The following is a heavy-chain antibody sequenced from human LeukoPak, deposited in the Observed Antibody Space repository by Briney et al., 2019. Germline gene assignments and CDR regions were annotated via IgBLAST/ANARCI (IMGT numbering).Heavy chain of an antibody. Sequence: ASVKVSCKVSGHTLTELSMHWVRQAPGKGLEWMGGFDPEDGETIYAQKFQGRATMTKDTSTDTAYMELSSLRSEDTAVYYCATGYGPMVQGVIIYYWGQGTLVTISS. CDR3: ATGYGPMVQGVIIYY. CDR2: FDPEDGET. V-gene: IGHV1-24*01. D-gene: IGHD3-10*01. CDR1: GHTLTELS. J-gene: IGHJ4*02.